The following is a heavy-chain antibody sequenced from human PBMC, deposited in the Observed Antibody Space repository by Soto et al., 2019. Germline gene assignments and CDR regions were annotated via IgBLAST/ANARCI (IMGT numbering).Heavy chain of an antibody. J-gene: IGHJ5*02. D-gene: IGHD5-12*01. CDR2: IWYDGSNK. Sequence: GGSLRLSCAASGFTFSSYGMHWVRQAPGKGLEWVAVIWYDGSNKYYADSVKGRFTISRDNSKNTLYLQMNSLRAEDTAVYYCARGPRGYSGYDNWFDPWGQGTLVTVSS. CDR3: ARGPRGYSGYDNWFDP. CDR1: GFTFSSYG. V-gene: IGHV3-33*01.